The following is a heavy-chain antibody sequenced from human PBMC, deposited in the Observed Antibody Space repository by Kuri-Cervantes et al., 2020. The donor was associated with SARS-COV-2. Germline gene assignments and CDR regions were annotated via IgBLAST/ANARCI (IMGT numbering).Heavy chain of an antibody. CDR2: IYYSGST. V-gene: IGHV4-59*12. D-gene: IGHD2-2*02. CDR3: ARGVVVPAAIRGGRWFDP. Sequence: SETLSLTCTVSGGSISSYYWSWIRQPPGKGLEWIGYIYYSGSTNYNPSLKSRVTISVDTSKNQFSLKLSSVTAADTAVYYCARGVVVPAAIRGGRWFDPWGQGTLVTVSS. J-gene: IGHJ5*02. CDR1: GGSISSYY.